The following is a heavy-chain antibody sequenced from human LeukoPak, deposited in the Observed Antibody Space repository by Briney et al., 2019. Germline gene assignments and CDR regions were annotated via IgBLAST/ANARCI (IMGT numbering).Heavy chain of an antibody. V-gene: IGHV4-59*01. D-gene: IGHD3-10*01. CDR2: IYYSGST. CDR3: ARVFTSGYYYYMDV. Sequence: SETLSLTCTVSGGSISSYYWSWIRQPPGKGLEWIGYIYYSGSTNYNPSLKSRVTISVDTSKNQFSLKLSSVTAADTAVYYCARVFTSGYYYYMDVWGKGTTVTVSS. CDR1: GGSISSYY. J-gene: IGHJ6*03.